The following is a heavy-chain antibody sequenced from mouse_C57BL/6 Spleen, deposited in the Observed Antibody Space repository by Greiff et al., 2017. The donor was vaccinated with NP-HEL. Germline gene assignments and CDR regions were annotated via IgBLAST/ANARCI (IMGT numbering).Heavy chain of an antibody. Sequence: EVNLVDSGGGLVKPGGSLKLSCAASGFTFSDYGMHWVRQALEKGLEWVAYISSGSSTIYYADTVKGRFTISRDNAKNTLFLQMTSLRSEDTAMYYCARDGNYFFDYWGQGTTLTVSS. J-gene: IGHJ2*01. D-gene: IGHD2-1*01. CDR1: GFTFSDYG. CDR2: ISSGSSTI. V-gene: IGHV5-17*01. CDR3: ARDGNYFFDY.